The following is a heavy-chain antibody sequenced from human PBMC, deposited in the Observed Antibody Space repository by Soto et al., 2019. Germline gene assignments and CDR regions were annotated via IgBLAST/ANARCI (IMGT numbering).Heavy chain of an antibody. CDR1: GFTFNNYA. Sequence: VGSLRLSCAASGFTFNNYAMHWVRQAPGKGLEWVAVISYDGNNKYYADSVKGRFTISRDNSKNTLYLQMSSLRAEDTAVYYCARGPSSLTRFDYWGQGTLVTVSS. CDR2: ISYDGNNK. J-gene: IGHJ4*02. V-gene: IGHV3-30-3*01. CDR3: ARGPSSLTRFDY. D-gene: IGHD2-2*01.